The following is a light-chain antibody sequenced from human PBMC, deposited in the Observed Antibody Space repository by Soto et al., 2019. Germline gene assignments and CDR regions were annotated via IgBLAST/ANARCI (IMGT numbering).Light chain of an antibody. CDR2: AAS. CDR3: QQANSFPIT. Sequence: DIQMTQSPSSLSASVGDRVTITCRASQSISTYLIWYQQKPGKAPKLLIYAASSLQSGVPSRFSGSGSATDFTLTISSLHPEDFATYYCQQANSFPITFGQGTRLEI. J-gene: IGKJ5*01. CDR1: QSISTY. V-gene: IGKV1-39*01.